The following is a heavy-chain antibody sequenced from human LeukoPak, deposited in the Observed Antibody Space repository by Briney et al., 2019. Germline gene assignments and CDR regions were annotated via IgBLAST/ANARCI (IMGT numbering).Heavy chain of an antibody. J-gene: IGHJ4*02. CDR2: IYYSGST. D-gene: IGHD6-13*01. CDR1: GGSISSYY. V-gene: IGHV4-59*08. Sequence: SETLSLTCTVSGGSISSYYWSWIRQPPGKGLEWIGYIYYSGSTNYNPPLKSRVTISVDTSKNQFSLKLSSVTAADTAVYYCARHRSSSWVDYWGQGTLVTVSS. CDR3: ARHRSSSWVDY.